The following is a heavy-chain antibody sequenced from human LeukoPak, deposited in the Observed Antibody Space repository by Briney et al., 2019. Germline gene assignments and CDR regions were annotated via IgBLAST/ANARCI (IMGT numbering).Heavy chain of an antibody. D-gene: IGHD3-22*01. CDR2: INHSGST. CDR1: GCSFSGYY. Sequence: SATLSLTCAVSGCSFSGYYWSWIRQPPGKGLEWMGEINHSGSTNYNPSLNKRVTITVATSNNHFSLQLSSVTAAAPTVYYCWFSGYYLVYYMDVWGKGTTVTVSS. CDR3: WFSGYYLVYYMDV. J-gene: IGHJ6*03. V-gene: IGHV4-34*03.